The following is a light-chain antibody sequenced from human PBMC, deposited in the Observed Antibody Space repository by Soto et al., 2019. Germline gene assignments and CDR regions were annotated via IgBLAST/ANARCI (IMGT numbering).Light chain of an antibody. V-gene: IGLV2-8*01. Sequence: QSALTQPPSASGSPGQSVTISCTGTSSDVGGYNYVSWYQQHPGKAPKFLIFEVSSRPSGVPDRFSGSKSGNTASLTVSGLQVDDEAYYYCSAYAGSNNPVIFGGGTKLTVL. CDR1: SSDVGGYNY. CDR2: EVS. CDR3: SAYAGSNNPVI. J-gene: IGLJ2*01.